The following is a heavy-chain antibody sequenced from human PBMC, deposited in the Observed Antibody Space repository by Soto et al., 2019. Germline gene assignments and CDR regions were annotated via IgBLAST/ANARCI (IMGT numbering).Heavy chain of an antibody. CDR3: AKASRYCSGGSCYWAGNYYYYMDV. D-gene: IGHD2-15*01. Sequence: LRLSCAASGFTFSSYAMSWVRQAPGKGLEWVSAISGSGGSTYCADSVKGRFTISRDNSKDTLYLQMNSLRAEDTAVYYCAKASRYCSGGSCYWAGNYYYYMDVWGKGTTVTVSS. J-gene: IGHJ6*03. CDR2: ISGSGGST. V-gene: IGHV3-23*01. CDR1: GFTFSSYA.